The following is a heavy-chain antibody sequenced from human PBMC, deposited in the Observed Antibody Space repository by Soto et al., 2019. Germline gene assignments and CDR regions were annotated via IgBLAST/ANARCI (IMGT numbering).Heavy chain of an antibody. CDR1: GYTFINYY. Sequence: ASVKVSCKASGYTFINYYIHWVRQAPGQGLGWVGWINPNNGATDYAQKFQGRVTMTRDTSVSSAYMELSRLHSDDTAVYYCARSTWRIFGVVIGWFDSWGQGTLVTVSS. CDR3: ARSTWRIFGVVIGWFDS. J-gene: IGHJ5*01. V-gene: IGHV1-2*02. CDR2: INPNNGAT. D-gene: IGHD3-3*01.